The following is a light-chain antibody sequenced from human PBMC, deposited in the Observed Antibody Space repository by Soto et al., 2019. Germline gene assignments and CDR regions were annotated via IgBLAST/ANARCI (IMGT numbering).Light chain of an antibody. CDR1: QSISTY. J-gene: IGKJ1*01. CDR3: QQSYSTPRT. Sequence: QMSKSPSSLSASIGDRVTITCRASQSISTYLIWYQQKPGKAPKLLIYAASSLQSGVPSRFSGSGSGTDFTLTISSLQPEDFATYYCQQSYSTPRTFGQGTKVDIK. V-gene: IGKV1-39*01. CDR2: AAS.